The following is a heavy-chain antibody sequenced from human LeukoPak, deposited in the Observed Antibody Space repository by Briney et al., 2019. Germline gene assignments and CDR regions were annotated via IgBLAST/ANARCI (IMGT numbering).Heavy chain of an antibody. D-gene: IGHD5-24*01. V-gene: IGHV3-74*01. CDR1: RFTLSNYW. CDR2: INSDGGST. Sequence: GGSLRLSCAASRFTLSNYWMSWVRQAPGKGLVWVSRINSDGGSTSYADSVKGRFTISRDNAKNTLYLQMNSLRAEDTAVYYCARRIQGMAPYYFDYWGQGTLVTVSS. J-gene: IGHJ4*02. CDR3: ARRIQGMAPYYFDY.